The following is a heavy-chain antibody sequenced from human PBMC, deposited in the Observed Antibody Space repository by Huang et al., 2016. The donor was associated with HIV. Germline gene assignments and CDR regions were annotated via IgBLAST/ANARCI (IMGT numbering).Heavy chain of an antibody. CDR2: IYSGGTT. V-gene: IGHV3-53*01. D-gene: IGHD1-26*01. CDR1: GFAVSGTY. J-gene: IGHJ4*02. Sequence: EVQPVESGGGLIQPGGSLRLSCAASGFAVSGTYMSWVRQAPRKGLEWVSVIYSGGTTYFADSVKGRLTFSRDNSKNTVYLQMNSLRADDTAVYYCARGGNTVGYFDNWGQGTLVTVSS. CDR3: ARGGNTVGYFDN.